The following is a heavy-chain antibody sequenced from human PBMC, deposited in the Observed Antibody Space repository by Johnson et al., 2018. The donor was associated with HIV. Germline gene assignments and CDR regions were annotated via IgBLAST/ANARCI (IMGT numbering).Heavy chain of an antibody. CDR3: AMARMTTVTNDAFDI. V-gene: IGHV3-30-3*01. Sequence: QVQLVESGGGVVQPGRSLRISCAVSEFTFTNYAMHWVRQAPGKGLEWVAVISYDGSNKYYADSVKGRFTISRDNSKNTLYLQMNSLRAEDTAVYYCAMARMTTVTNDAFDIWGQGTMVTVSS. CDR2: ISYDGSNK. CDR1: EFTFTNYA. D-gene: IGHD4-17*01. J-gene: IGHJ3*02.